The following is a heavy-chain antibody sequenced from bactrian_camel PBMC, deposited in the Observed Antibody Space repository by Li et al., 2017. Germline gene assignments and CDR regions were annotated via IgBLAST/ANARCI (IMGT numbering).Heavy chain of an antibody. D-gene: IGHD1*01. CDR1: GFSISNYW. J-gene: IGHJ4*01. CDR2: IYTGDGRT. Sequence: VQLVESGGGLVQPGGSLKLSCAASGFSISNYWMHWVRQAPGKGLEWVSSIYTGDGRTMSEDSVKDRFTISRDNAKNMLYLQMNSLKSEDTALYYCATAALDYWGQGTQVTVS. CDR3: ATAALDY. V-gene: IGHV3S1*01.